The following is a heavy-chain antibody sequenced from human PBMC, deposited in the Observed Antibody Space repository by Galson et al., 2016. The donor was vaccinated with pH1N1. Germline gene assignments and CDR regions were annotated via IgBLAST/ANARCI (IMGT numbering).Heavy chain of an antibody. CDR2: IDPSNGGT. Sequence: SVKVSCKASGYTFTREYIHWVRQAPGQGLEWMGVIDPSNGGTTYSQNFQGLVTMTRDTSTNTVYMELSGLKSEDTAVYFCIRDLGRLRDYWGQGTRVTVSS. D-gene: IGHD7-27*01. CDR1: GYTFTREY. CDR3: IRDLGRLRDY. V-gene: IGHV1-46*01. J-gene: IGHJ4*02.